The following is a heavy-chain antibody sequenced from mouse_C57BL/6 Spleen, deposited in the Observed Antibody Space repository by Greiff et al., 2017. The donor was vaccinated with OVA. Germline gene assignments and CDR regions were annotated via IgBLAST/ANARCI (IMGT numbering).Heavy chain of an antibody. Sequence: EVKLEESGGGLVQPGGSLSLSCAASGFTFTAYYMSWVRQPPGKALEWLGFIRNKANGYTTEYSASVKGRFTISRDNSQSILYLQMNALRAEDSATYYCARYTDGELDYWGQGTTLTVSS. J-gene: IGHJ2*01. CDR1: GFTFTAYY. CDR2: IRNKANGYTT. CDR3: ARYTDGELDY. V-gene: IGHV7-3*01. D-gene: IGHD4-1*01.